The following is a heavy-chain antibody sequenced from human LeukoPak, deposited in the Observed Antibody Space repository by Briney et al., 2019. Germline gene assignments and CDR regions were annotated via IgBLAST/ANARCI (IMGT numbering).Heavy chain of an antibody. V-gene: IGHV1-46*01. Sequence: PGASVKVSCKASGYTFTSYYMHWVRQAPGQGLEWMGIINPSGGSTSYAQKFQGRVTMTRDTSTSTVYMELSSLRSEDTAVYYCARDLIPYYYDSSGYSANYWGQGTLVTVSS. D-gene: IGHD3-22*01. CDR3: ARDLIPYYYDSSGYSANY. CDR1: GYTFTSYY. J-gene: IGHJ4*02. CDR2: INPSGGST.